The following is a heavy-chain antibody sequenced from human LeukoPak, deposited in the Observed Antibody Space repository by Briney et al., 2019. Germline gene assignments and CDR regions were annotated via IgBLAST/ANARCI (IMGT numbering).Heavy chain of an antibody. Sequence: ASVKVSCKASGYTFTGYYMHWVRHAPGQGLELMGWINPNSGGTNYAQKFQGRVTMTRDTSISTAYMELSRLRSDDTAVYYCARERGYCSSTSCYTGMRRWFDPWGQGTLVTVSS. D-gene: IGHD2-2*02. CDR3: ARERGYCSSTSCYTGMRRWFDP. V-gene: IGHV1-2*02. CDR1: GYTFTGYY. CDR2: INPNSGGT. J-gene: IGHJ5*02.